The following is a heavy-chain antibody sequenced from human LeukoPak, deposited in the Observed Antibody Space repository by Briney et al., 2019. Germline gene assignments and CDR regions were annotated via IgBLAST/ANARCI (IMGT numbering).Heavy chain of an antibody. CDR3: AREGHGPQNYYYYYYMDV. CDR1: GYTFTSYY. CDR2: INPSGGST. V-gene: IGHV1-46*03. D-gene: IGHD2-8*01. Sequence: ASVKVSCKASGYTFTSYYMHWVRQAPGQGLEWMGIINPSGGSTSYTQKFQDRVNMTRDTSTSTVYMELSSLRSEDTAVYYCAREGHGPQNYYYYYYMDVWGKGTTVTVSS. J-gene: IGHJ6*03.